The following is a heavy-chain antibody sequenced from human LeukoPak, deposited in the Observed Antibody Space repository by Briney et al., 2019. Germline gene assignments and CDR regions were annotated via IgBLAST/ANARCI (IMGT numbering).Heavy chain of an antibody. V-gene: IGHV1-46*01. CDR1: GYTFTSYY. Sequence: GASVKVSCKASGYTFTSYYMHWVRQAPGQGLEWMGIINPSGGSTTYAQKFQGRVTMTRDTSTSTVYMELSGLGSEDTAVYYCARDPTSLTYYYDSSGGYYFDYWGQGTLVTVSS. CDR2: INPSGGST. D-gene: IGHD3-22*01. J-gene: IGHJ4*02. CDR3: ARDPTSLTYYYDSSGGYYFDY.